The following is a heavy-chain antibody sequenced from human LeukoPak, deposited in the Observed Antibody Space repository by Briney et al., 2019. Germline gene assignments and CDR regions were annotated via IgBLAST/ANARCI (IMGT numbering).Heavy chain of an antibody. CDR2: INHDGSST. D-gene: IGHD3-22*01. V-gene: IGHV3-74*01. J-gene: IGHJ4*02. Sequence: GGSLRLSCATSGFTFTTFWMHWVRQAPGKGLVWVSRINHDGSSTNYADSVKVRFTISRDNAKNTVYLQMNSLRAEDTAVYYXXXXXGYDSSGYWQKYFDTWGQGTLVTVSS. CDR1: GFTFTTFW. CDR3: XXXXGYDSSGYWQKYFDT.